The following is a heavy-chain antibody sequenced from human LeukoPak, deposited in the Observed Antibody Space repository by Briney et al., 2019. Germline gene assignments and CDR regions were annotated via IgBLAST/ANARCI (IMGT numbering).Heavy chain of an antibody. CDR1: GFTFSDYY. CDR2: ISSSGSTI. J-gene: IGHJ3*02. CDR3: ARVVGYCSSTSCYEAFDI. V-gene: IGHV3-11*01. D-gene: IGHD2-2*01. Sequence: GGSLRLSCAASGFTFSDYYMSWLRQAPGKGLEWVSYISSSGSTIYYADSVKGRFTISRDNAKNSLYLQMNSLRAEDTAVYYCARVVGYCSSTSCYEAFDIWGQGTMVTVSS.